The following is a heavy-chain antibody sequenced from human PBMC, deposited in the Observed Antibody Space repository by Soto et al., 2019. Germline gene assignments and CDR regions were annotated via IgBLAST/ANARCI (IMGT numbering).Heavy chain of an antibody. D-gene: IGHD3-22*01. Sequence: SQTLSLTCVISGDSVSSNSAAWNWIRQSPSRGLEWLGRTYYKSKWYNDYEESVKSRITINPDTSKNQFSLQLNSVTPEDTAVYYCAGDSSGYYPFDPWGQGTLVTVSS. CDR1: GDSVSSNSAA. CDR3: AGDSSGYYPFDP. J-gene: IGHJ5*02. CDR2: TYYKSKWYN. V-gene: IGHV6-1*01.